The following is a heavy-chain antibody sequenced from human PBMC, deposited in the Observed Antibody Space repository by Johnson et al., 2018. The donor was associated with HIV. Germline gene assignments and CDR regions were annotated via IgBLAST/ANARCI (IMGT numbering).Heavy chain of an antibody. CDR3: ARLPSGYSRDDLDI. J-gene: IGHJ3*02. D-gene: IGHD5-18*01. Sequence: VQLVESGGGLVQPGGSLRLSCAASGFTFSSYAMNWVRQAPGKGLEWVSSISGSGGGTHYADSVKGRFTVSRDNSKNTLYLQINSLRPEDTAVYYCARLPSGYSRDDLDIWGQGTMVTVSS. CDR1: GFTFSSYA. V-gene: IGHV3-23*04. CDR2: ISGSGGGT.